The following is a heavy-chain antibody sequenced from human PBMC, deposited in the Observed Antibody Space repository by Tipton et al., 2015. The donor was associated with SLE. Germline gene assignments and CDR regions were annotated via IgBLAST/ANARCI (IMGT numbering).Heavy chain of an antibody. CDR1: GGSISSSSYY. CDR2: IYYSGST. D-gene: IGHD1-20*01. J-gene: IGHJ4*02. Sequence: TLSLTCTVSGGSISSSSYYWGWIRQPPGKGLEWIGSIYYSGSTYYKPSLKSRVTISVDTSKNQFSLKLSSVTAADTAIYYCARVHNWNDGGIDYWGQGTLVTVSS. CDR3: ARVHNWNDGGIDY. V-gene: IGHV4-39*07.